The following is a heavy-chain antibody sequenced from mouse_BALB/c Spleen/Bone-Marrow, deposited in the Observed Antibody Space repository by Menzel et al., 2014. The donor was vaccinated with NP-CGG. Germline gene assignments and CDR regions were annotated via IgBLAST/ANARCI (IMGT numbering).Heavy chain of an antibody. D-gene: IGHD2-1*01. CDR2: INDGGSYT. CDR3: ARDGNFAMDY. V-gene: IGHV5-4*02. Sequence: EVHLVESGGGLVKPGGSLKLSCAVSGFTFSDYYMYWVRQNPEKRLEWVATINDGGSYTYYPDSVKGRLTISRDNAKNNLYLQMSSLKSEDTAMYYCARDGNFAMDYWGQGTSVTVSS. CDR1: GFTFSDYY. J-gene: IGHJ4*01.